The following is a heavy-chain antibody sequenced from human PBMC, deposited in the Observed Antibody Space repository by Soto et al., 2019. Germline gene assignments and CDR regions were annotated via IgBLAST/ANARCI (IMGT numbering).Heavy chain of an antibody. CDR3: AKDPATRLWSGYYDY. CDR1: GFTFDDYT. V-gene: IGHV3-43*01. J-gene: IGHJ4*02. D-gene: IGHD3-3*01. Sequence: GGSLRLSCAASGFTFDDYTMHWVRQAPGKGLEWVSLISWDGGSTYYADSVKGRFTISRDNSKNSLYLQMNSLRTEDTALYYCAKDPATRLWSGYYDYWGQGTLVTVSS. CDR2: ISWDGGST.